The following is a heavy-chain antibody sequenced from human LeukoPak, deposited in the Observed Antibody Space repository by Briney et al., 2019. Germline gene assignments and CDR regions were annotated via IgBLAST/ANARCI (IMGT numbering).Heavy chain of an antibody. J-gene: IGHJ5*02. CDR3: ARDRGTDYGDYGVRRDNWFDP. CDR2: INPSGGST. CDR1: GYTFTSYY. V-gene: IGHV1-46*01. D-gene: IGHD4-17*01. Sequence: ASVKVSCKASGYTFTSYYMHWVRQAPGQGLEWMGIINPSGGSTSYAQKFQGRVTMTRDTSTSTAYMELSSLRSEDTAVYYCARDRGTDYGDYGVRRDNWFDPWGQGTLVTVSS.